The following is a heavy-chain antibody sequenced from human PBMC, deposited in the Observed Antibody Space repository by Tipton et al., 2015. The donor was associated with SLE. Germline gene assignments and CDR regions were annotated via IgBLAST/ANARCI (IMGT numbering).Heavy chain of an antibody. V-gene: IGHV3-23*01. D-gene: IGHD3-3*01. CDR1: ASGLTFSTYA. Sequence: SLRLSCAASASGLTFSTYAMTWVRQGPGKGLEWVSSINENNGSTHYADSVKGRFTISRDKSKNTLFLQMNSLRAEDTAVYYCATTLAGITVSGVIILGYFDFWGQGTLVTVSS. CDR2: INENNGST. CDR3: ATTLAGITVSGVIILGYFDF. J-gene: IGHJ4*02.